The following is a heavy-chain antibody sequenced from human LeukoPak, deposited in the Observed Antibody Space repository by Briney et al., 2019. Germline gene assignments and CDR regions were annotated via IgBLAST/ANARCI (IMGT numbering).Heavy chain of an antibody. CDR3: AKVPYSSSWYYFDY. Sequence: GGSLRLSCAASGFTFSSYAMSWVCQAPGKGLEWVSAISGSGGSTYYADSVKGRFTISRDNSKNTLYLQMNSLRAEDTAVYYCAKVPYSSSWYYFDYWGQGTLVTVSS. CDR2: ISGSGGST. J-gene: IGHJ4*02. CDR1: GFTFSSYA. D-gene: IGHD6-13*01. V-gene: IGHV3-23*01.